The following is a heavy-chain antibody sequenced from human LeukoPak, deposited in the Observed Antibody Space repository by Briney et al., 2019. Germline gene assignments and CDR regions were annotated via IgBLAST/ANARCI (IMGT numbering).Heavy chain of an antibody. V-gene: IGHV4-30-4*01. CDR2: IYYSGST. CDR1: GGSISSGDYY. J-gene: IGHJ4*02. CDR3: ARGSVPYYDILTGPSDPASFDY. Sequence: PSETLSLTCTVSGGSISSGDYYWSWIRQPPGKGLEWIGYIYYSGSTYYNPSLKSRVTISVDTSKNQFSLKLSSVTAADTAVYYCARGSVPYYDILTGPSDPASFDYWGQGTLVTVSS. D-gene: IGHD3-9*01.